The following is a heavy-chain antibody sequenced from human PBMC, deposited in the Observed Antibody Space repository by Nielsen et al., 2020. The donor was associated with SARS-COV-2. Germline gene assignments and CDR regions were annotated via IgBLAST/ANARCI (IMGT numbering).Heavy chain of an antibody. CDR3: ARDLGVAAAGTHYYYYYYMDV. D-gene: IGHD6-13*01. CDR2: ISAYNGNT. CDR1: GYTFTSYG. Sequence: ASVKVSCKASGYTFTSYGISWVRQAPGQGLEWMGWISAYNGNTNYAQKLQGRVTMTRDTSISTAYMELSRLRSDDTAVYYCARDLGVAAAGTHYYYYYYMDVWGKGTTVTVSS. V-gene: IGHV1-18*01. J-gene: IGHJ6*03.